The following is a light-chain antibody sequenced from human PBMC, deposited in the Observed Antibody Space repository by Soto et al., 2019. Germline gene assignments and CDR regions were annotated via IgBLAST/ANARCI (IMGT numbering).Light chain of an antibody. J-gene: IGKJ4*02. Sequence: DIVMTQSPDSLPVSLGERATINCRSSQSVFYSSNSKNYLAWYQKKPGQPPKLLIYWASTRESGVPDRFSASGSGTDFTLTISSLQAEDVAVYYCQKYYSSRLTVGGGTNVEI. CDR2: WAS. CDR3: QKYYSSRLT. CDR1: QSVFYSSNSKNY. V-gene: IGKV4-1*01.